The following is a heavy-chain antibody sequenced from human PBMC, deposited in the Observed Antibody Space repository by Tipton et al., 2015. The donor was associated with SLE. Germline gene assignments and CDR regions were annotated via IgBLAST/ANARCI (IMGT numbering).Heavy chain of an antibody. Sequence: TLSLTCTVSGASISSHYWSWIRQSPGRGLEWIGFIFYSGTTNYSPSLRSRVTLSLDMSKKQISLKMISVTAADTAVYYCARAPRLKITTGTHDAFDVWGQGTMVTVSS. CDR1: GASISSHY. CDR3: ARAPRLKITTGTHDAFDV. CDR2: IFYSGTT. J-gene: IGHJ3*01. D-gene: IGHD1-1*01. V-gene: IGHV4-59*11.